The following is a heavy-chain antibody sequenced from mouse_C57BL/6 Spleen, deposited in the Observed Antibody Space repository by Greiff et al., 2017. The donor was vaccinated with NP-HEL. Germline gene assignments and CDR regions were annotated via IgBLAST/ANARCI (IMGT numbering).Heavy chain of an antibody. D-gene: IGHD3-3*01. J-gene: IGHJ2*01. CDR3: ARMGTRFDY. Sequence: EVKLVESGGGLVKPGGSLKLSCAASGFTFSSYAMSWVRQTPEKRLEWVATISDGGSYTYYPDNVKGRFTISRDNAKNNLYLQMSHLKSEDTAMYYCARMGTRFDYWGQGTTLTVSS. V-gene: IGHV5-4*03. CDR2: ISDGGSYT. CDR1: GFTFSSYA.